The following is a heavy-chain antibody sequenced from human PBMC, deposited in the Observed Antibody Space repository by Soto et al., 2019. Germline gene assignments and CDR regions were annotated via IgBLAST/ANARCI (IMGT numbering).Heavy chain of an antibody. Sequence: QVQLQESGPRLVKPSETLSLTCTVSGGSISSYFWSWIRQPPGEGLEWIGYIFYSGTTNYSPSLKSRVTMSLGTAKNQFSLNLTSVTAADTAVYYCARGRGGNYDAFDIWGQGTMVTVSS. J-gene: IGHJ3*02. CDR1: GGSISSYF. D-gene: IGHD1-1*01. CDR3: ARGRGGNYDAFDI. CDR2: IFYSGTT. V-gene: IGHV4-59*01.